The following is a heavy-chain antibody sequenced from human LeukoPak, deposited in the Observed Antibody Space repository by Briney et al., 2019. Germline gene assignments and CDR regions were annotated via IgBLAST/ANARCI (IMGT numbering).Heavy chain of an antibody. CDR2: INPSGGST. V-gene: IGHV1-46*01. Sequence: GASVKVSCKASGYTFTSYYMHWVRQAPGQGLEWMGIINPSGGSTSYAQKFQGRVTMTRDTSTSTVYMELSSLRSEDTAVYYCARGLLSGYYDSSGYPDYWGHGTLVTVSS. CDR1: GYTFTSYY. CDR3: ARGLLSGYYDSSGYPDY. J-gene: IGHJ4*01. D-gene: IGHD3-22*01.